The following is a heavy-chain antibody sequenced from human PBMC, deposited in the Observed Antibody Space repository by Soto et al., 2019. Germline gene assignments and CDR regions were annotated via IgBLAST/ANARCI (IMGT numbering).Heavy chain of an antibody. CDR2: IYYSGST. V-gene: IGHV4-59*01. CDR1: GDSISSYY. D-gene: IGHD5-12*01. CDR3: VSGVATIGP. Sequence: QVQLQESGPRLVKPSETLSLTCSVSGDSISSYYWSWIRQPPGKGLEWIGYIYYSGSTNYNPSFKCRVTRSVDTPYDQFSLKLTSVTAADTAAYYCVSGVATIGPCVQCTLLTVSS. J-gene: IGHJ5*02.